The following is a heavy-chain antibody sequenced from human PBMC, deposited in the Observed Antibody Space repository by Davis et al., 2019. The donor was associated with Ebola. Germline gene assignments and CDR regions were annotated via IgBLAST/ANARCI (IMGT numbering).Heavy chain of an antibody. V-gene: IGHV4-59*01. CDR3: ASGQEQWLGSYYYYYMDV. CDR2: IYYSGST. D-gene: IGHD6-19*01. Sequence: PSETLSLTCTVSGGSISSYYWSWIRQPPGKGLEWIGYIYYSGSTNYNPSLKSRVTISVDTSKNQFSLKLSSVTAADTAVYYCASGQEQWLGSYYYYYMDVWGKGTTVTVSS. CDR1: GGSISSYY. J-gene: IGHJ6*03.